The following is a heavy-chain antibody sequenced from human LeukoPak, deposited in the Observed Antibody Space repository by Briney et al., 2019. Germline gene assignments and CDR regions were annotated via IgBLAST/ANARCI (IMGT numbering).Heavy chain of an antibody. CDR1: GGSISSYY. CDR2: IYYSGST. J-gene: IGHJ6*03. CDR3: ARESDYYDSGYYYMDV. Sequence: SETLSLTCTVSGGSISSYYWSWIRQPPGKGLEWIGYIYYSGSTNYNPSLKSRVTISVDTSKNQFSLKLSSVTAADTAVYYCARESDYYDSGYYYMDVWGKGTTVTVSS. D-gene: IGHD3-22*01. V-gene: IGHV4-59*01.